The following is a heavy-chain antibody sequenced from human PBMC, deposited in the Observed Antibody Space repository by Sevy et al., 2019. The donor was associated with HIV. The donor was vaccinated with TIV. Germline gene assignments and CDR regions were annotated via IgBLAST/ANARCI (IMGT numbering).Heavy chain of an antibody. Sequence: GGSLRLSCTASGFTFTTYAMSWVRQAPGKGLEWVSSISSSGGTTYYADSVKGRFTISRDNSKNTLYLQMNSLRAEGTAIYYGAKGDEATADYIDCGPNGFDIWGPGTKVTVSS. CDR1: GFTFTTYA. V-gene: IGHV3-23*01. CDR3: AKGDEATADYIDCGPNGFDI. CDR2: ISSSGGTT. J-gene: IGHJ3*02. D-gene: IGHD4-17*01.